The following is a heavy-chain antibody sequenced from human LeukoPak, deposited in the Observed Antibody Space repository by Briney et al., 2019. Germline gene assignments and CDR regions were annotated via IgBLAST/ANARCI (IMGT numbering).Heavy chain of an antibody. CDR3: ARTGRILEWLTIDI. Sequence: GASVKVSCKASGGTFSSYAITWVRQAPGQGREWMGWISGYNGNTNYAQKVQGRVTMTTDTSTTTTYMELRNLWSDDTAVYYCARTGRILEWLTIDIWGQGTLVTVSS. J-gene: IGHJ4*02. V-gene: IGHV1-18*01. CDR2: ISGYNGNT. CDR1: GGTFSSYA. D-gene: IGHD3-3*01.